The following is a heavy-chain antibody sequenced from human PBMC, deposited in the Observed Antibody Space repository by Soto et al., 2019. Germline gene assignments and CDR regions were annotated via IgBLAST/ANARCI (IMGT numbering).Heavy chain of an antibody. CDR1: GFTFRTFG. CDR2: ITDDGVA. V-gene: IGHV3-23*01. J-gene: IGHJ4*02. Sequence: GGSLRLSCAASGFTFRTFGMNWVRQAPGKGLEWVSSITDDGVAYYADSVKGRFITSRDNSKNTLYLQMNSLRAEDTAVYYCAKTVAYSSLSAYVIYWCQAAPVTLSS. D-gene: IGHD6-6*01. CDR3: AKTVAYSSLSAYVIY.